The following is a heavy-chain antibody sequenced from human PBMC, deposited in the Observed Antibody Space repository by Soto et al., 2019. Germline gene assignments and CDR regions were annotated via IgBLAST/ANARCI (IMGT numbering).Heavy chain of an antibody. CDR1: GFTFSSYA. Sequence: GGSLRLSCAASGFTFSSYAMSWVRQAPGKGQERDSAISGSGGSTYYAVSVKGRFTISRDNSKYTLYLQMNSLRAEDTAVYYCSKDSNYDYPTTESNPNWFDPWGQGTLVTVSS. V-gene: IGHV3-23*01. J-gene: IGHJ5*02. CDR3: SKDSNYDYPTTESNPNWFDP. D-gene: IGHD5-12*01. CDR2: ISGSGGST.